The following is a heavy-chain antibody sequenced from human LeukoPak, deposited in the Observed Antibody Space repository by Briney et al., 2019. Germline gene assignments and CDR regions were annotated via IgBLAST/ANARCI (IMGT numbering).Heavy chain of an antibody. Sequence: SETLSLTCTVSGGSISSGSYYWSWIRQPAGKGLEWIGRIYTSGSTNYNPSLKSRVTISEDTSKNQFSLKLSSVTAADTAVYYCARLRFGTTAMVFDYWGQGTLVTVSS. D-gene: IGHD5-18*01. J-gene: IGHJ4*02. CDR1: GGSISSGSYY. CDR3: ARLRFGTTAMVFDY. CDR2: IYTSGST. V-gene: IGHV4-61*02.